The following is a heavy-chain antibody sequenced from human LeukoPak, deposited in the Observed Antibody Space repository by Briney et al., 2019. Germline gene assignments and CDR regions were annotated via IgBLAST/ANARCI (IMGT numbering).Heavy chain of an antibody. D-gene: IGHD6-13*01. CDR2: INQDGSEK. V-gene: IGHV3-7*03. J-gene: IGHJ4*02. CDR1: GFSFGSYW. CDR3: AREAYSSNALDY. Sequence: GGSLRLSCAASGFSFGSYWMSWVRQAPGKGLEWVANINQDGSEKYYVDSVKGRFTISRDNAKNSLYLQMNSLSAEDTAVYHCAREAYSSNALDYWGQGTLVTVSS.